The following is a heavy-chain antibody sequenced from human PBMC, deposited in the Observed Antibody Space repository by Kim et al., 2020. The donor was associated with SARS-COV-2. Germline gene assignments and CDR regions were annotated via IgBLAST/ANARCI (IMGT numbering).Heavy chain of an antibody. CDR3: AKDPRLTFGGVIEY. CDR2: ISGSGGST. D-gene: IGHD3-16*02. V-gene: IGHV3-23*01. J-gene: IGHJ4*02. Sequence: GGSLRLSCATSGFTFRSYAMSWVRQAPGKGLEWVSGISGSGGSTYYADSVKGRFTISRDNSKNTLYLQMNSLRAEDTAVYYCAKDPRLTFGGVIEYWGQGTLVTVSS. CDR1: GFTFRSYA.